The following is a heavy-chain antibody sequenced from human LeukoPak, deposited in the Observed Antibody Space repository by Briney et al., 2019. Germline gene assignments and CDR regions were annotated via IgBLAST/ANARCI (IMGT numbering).Heavy chain of an antibody. CDR1: GGSISSSSYY. CDR3: ARHNGRYDFWSGYYLSYYFDY. J-gene: IGHJ4*02. V-gene: IGHV4-39*01. Sequence: SGTLSLTCTVSGGSISSSSYYWGWIRQPPGKGLEWIGSIYYSGSTYYNPSLKSRVTISVDTSKNQFSLKLSSVTAADTAVYYCARHNGRYDFWSGYYLSYYFDYWGQGTLVTVSS. CDR2: IYYSGST. D-gene: IGHD3-3*01.